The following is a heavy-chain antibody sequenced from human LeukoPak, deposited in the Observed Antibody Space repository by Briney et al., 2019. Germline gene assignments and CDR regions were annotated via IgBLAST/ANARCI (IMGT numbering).Heavy chain of an antibody. V-gene: IGHV1-2*02. D-gene: IGHD6-6*01. CDR3: ARALGPYSSSTPLDY. Sequence: ASVKVSCKASGYTFTGYYMHWVRQAPGQGLEWMGWINPNSGGTNYAQKFQGRVTVTRDTPISTAYMELSRPRSDDTAVYYCARALGPYSSSTPLDYWGQGTLVTVSS. CDR2: INPNSGGT. CDR1: GYTFTGYY. J-gene: IGHJ4*02.